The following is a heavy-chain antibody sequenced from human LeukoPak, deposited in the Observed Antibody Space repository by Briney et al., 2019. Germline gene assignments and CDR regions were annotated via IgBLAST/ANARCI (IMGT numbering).Heavy chain of an antibody. J-gene: IGHJ4*02. D-gene: IGHD4-17*01. V-gene: IGHV3-53*01. CDR3: ARIPPVYGDYVGYYFDY. CDR2: IYSGGST. CDR1: GFTVSSNY. Sequence: GGSLRLSCAASGFTVSSNYMSWVRQAPGKGLEWVSVIYSGGSTYYEDSVKGRFTISRDNAKNTLYLQMNSLRAEDTAVYYCARIPPVYGDYVGYYFDYWGQGTLVTVSS.